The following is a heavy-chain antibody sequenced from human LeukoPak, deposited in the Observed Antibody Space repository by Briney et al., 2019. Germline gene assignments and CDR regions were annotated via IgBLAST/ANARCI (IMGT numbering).Heavy chain of an antibody. CDR2: VSAYNGNT. D-gene: IGHD6-13*01. CDR1: GYTFTSYG. J-gene: IGHJ4*02. V-gene: IGHV1-18*01. CDR3: ARDGGIAAAGTGDYFDY. Sequence: ASVKVSCKASGYTFTSYGISWVRQAPGQGLEWMGWVSAYNGNTSYAQKLQGRVTMTTDTSTSTAYIELRSLRSDDTAVYYCARDGGIAAAGTGDYFDYWGQGTLVTVSS.